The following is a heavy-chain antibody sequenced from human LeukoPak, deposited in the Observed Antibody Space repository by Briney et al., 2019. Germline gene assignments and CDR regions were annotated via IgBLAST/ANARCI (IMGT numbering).Heavy chain of an antibody. CDR2: IIPIFGTA. J-gene: IGHJ6*03. V-gene: IGHV1-69*13. CDR3: ARSDLPTRLPSDYGVDYYYYMDV. D-gene: IGHD4-17*01. CDR1: GGTFSSYA. Sequence: LRASVKVSCKASGGTFSSYAISWVRQAPGQGLEWMGGIIPIFGTANYAQKFQGRVTITADESTSTAYMELSSLRSEDTAVYYCARSDLPTRLPSDYGVDYYYYMDVWGKGTTVTVSS.